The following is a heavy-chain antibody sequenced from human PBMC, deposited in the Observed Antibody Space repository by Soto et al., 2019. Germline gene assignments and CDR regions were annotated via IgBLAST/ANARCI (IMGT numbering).Heavy chain of an antibody. J-gene: IGHJ5*01. CDR2: VYYSGST. D-gene: IGHD6-13*01. Sequence: QLQLQESGPGLVKPSETLSLTCSVSGGSISSNSYYWGWIRQPPGKGLEWIGSVYYSGSTSYKPSRKSRVTISVDTSKNQFSLKLSSVSAADTAVYYCARHSGPYSSSWFDFWGQGTLVTVSS. CDR1: GGSISSNSYY. CDR3: ARHSGPYSSSWFDF. V-gene: IGHV4-39*01.